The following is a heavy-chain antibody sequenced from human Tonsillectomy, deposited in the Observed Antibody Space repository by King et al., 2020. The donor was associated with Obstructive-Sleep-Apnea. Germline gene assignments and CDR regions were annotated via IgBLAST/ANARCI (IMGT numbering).Heavy chain of an antibody. J-gene: IGHJ6*02. Sequence: VQLQESGPGLVKPSETLSLTCTVSGGSISSYYWSWIRQPPGKGLEWIGYIYYSGSTNYTPSLKSRVTISVDTSKNQFSLKLSSVTAADTAVYYCARSGSGMDVWGQGTTVTVSS. D-gene: IGHD1-26*01. CDR2: IYYSGST. V-gene: IGHV4-59*08. CDR3: ARSGSGMDV. CDR1: GGSISSYY.